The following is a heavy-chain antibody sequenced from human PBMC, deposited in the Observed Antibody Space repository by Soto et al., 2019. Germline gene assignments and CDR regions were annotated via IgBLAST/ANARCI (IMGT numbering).Heavy chain of an antibody. Sequence: EVQLLESGGGLVQPGGSLRLSCAASGFTFSSYAMSWVRQAPGKGLEWVSAISGSGGSTYYADSVKGRFTISRDNSKNTLYLQMNSLRAADTAVYYCAKDVVLRYFDWLSHYWYFDLWGRGTLVTVSS. CDR1: GFTFSSYA. J-gene: IGHJ2*01. V-gene: IGHV3-23*01. D-gene: IGHD3-9*01. CDR3: AKDVVLRYFDWLSHYWYFDL. CDR2: ISGSGGST.